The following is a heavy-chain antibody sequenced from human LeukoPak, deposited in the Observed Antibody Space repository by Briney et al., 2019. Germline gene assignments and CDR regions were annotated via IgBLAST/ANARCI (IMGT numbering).Heavy chain of an antibody. J-gene: IGHJ4*02. D-gene: IGHD3-3*01. Sequence: GGSLRLSCAASGFTFSSYSMNWVRQAPGKGLEWVSSISSSSSYIYYADSVKGRFTISRDNAKNSLYLQMNSLRAEDTAVYYCARVADYDFWSGYYTSYFDYWGQGTLVTVSS. V-gene: IGHV3-21*01. CDR1: GFTFSSYS. CDR3: ARVADYDFWSGYYTSYFDY. CDR2: ISSSSSYI.